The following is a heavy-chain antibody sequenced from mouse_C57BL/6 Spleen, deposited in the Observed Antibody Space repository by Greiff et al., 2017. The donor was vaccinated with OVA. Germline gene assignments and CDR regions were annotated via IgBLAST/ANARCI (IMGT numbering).Heavy chain of an antibody. V-gene: IGHV7-3*01. Sequence: EVKLMESGGGLVQPGGSLSLSCAASGFTFTDYYMSWVRQPPGKALEWLGFIRNKANGYTTEYSASVKGRFTISRDNSQSILYLQMNALRAEDSATYYCARSDYYGSSLDYWGQGTTLTVSS. CDR1: GFTFTDYY. J-gene: IGHJ2*01. CDR2: IRNKANGYTT. CDR3: ARSDYYGSSLDY. D-gene: IGHD1-1*01.